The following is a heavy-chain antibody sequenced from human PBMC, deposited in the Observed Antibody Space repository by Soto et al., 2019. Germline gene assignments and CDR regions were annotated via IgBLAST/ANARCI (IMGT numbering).Heavy chain of an antibody. J-gene: IGHJ3*01. CDR1: GFSFENYG. Sequence: QVQMVESGGGVVQPGRSLRLSCAASGFSFENYGMHWVRQAPGRGLEWVAIIWYDGSLQYYAAAVKGRFTISRDNSKNTLYLEMNSLRAEDTAVYYCARYDAFKAFDLWGQGTMVTVSS. CDR2: IWYDGSLQ. CDR3: ARYDAFKAFDL. D-gene: IGHD1-1*01. V-gene: IGHV3-33*01.